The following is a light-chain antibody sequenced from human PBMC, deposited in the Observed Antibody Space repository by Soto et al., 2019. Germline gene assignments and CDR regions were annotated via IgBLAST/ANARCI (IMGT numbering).Light chain of an antibody. CDR1: QSISTW. V-gene: IGKV1-5*01. Sequence: DIQVTQSPSTLSASVGDRVTITCRASQSISTWLAWYQQKPGKAPKLLIYDASSLESGVPSRFSGSGSGTEFTLTISSLQPDDFATYYCQQYNSYPFTFGGGTKVDIK. CDR3: QQYNSYPFT. J-gene: IGKJ4*01. CDR2: DAS.